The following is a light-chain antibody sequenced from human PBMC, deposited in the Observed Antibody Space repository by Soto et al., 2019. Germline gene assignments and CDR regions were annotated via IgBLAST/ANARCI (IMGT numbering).Light chain of an antibody. CDR3: SSYAGSSNV. Sequence: QSVLTQPPPASGPPGQSVAISCPGTSSDVGGYNYVSWYQQHPGKAPKLMIYDVNKRPSGVPDRFSGSKSGNTASLTVSGLQAEDEADYYCSSYAGSSNVFGTGTKVTVL. CDR1: SSDVGGYNY. J-gene: IGLJ1*01. CDR2: DVN. V-gene: IGLV2-8*01.